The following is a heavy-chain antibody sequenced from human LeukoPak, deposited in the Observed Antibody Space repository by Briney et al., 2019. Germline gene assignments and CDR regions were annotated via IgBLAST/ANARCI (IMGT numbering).Heavy chain of an antibody. CDR2: IDQDGREK. CDR1: GFTFSDSW. Sequence: PGGSLKLSCVASGFTFSDSWMSWVRQIPGKGLQWVANIDQDGREKNYVDSVKGRFTISRDNGTNSLYLEMDSLRAEDTAVYYCARERQGSSWSDGKEPFDYWGQGTLVTVSS. V-gene: IGHV3-7*01. J-gene: IGHJ4*02. CDR3: ARERQGSSWSDGKEPFDY. D-gene: IGHD6-19*01.